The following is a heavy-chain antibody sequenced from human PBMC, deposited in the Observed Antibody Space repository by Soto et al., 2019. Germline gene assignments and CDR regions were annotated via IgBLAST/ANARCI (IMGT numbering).Heavy chain of an antibody. CDR3: ASSAA. J-gene: IGHJ5*02. V-gene: IGHV3-30*03. CDR2: ISYDGSNK. Sequence: RLSCAASGFTFSSYGMHWVRQAPGKGLEWVAVISYDGSNKYYADSVKGRFTISRDNSKNTLFLQMNSLRDEDTAVYYCASSAAWGRGTLVTVYS. CDR1: GFTFSSYG. D-gene: IGHD6-19*01.